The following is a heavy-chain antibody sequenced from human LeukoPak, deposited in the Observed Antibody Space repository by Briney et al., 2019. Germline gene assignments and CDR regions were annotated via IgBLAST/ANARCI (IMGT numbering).Heavy chain of an antibody. CDR3: ARASHYYDSSGYYVDAFDI. CDR1: GSSISSGSYY. J-gene: IGHJ3*02. Sequence: SETLSLTCTVSGSSISSGSYYWSWIRQPAGKGLEWIGRIYTSGSTNYNPSLKSRVTISVDTSKNQFSLKLSSVTAADTAVYYCARASHYYDSSGYYVDAFDIWGQGTMVTVSS. V-gene: IGHV4-61*02. CDR2: IYTSGST. D-gene: IGHD3-22*01.